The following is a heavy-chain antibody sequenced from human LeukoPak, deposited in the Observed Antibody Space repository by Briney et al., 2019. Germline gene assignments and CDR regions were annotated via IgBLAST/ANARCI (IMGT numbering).Heavy chain of an antibody. J-gene: IGHJ6*02. CDR1: GGTFSSYA. D-gene: IGHD1-1*01. Sequence: SVTVSFKASGGTFSSYAIGWVRQAPGQGLEWMGRIIPLLNLTNCAQQFQGRVTITADKSTSTAYMELRSLRSDDTAVYYCARDLSTGPYYYYGMDVWGQGTTVTVSS. CDR2: IIPLLNLT. CDR3: ARDLSTGPYYYYGMDV. V-gene: IGHV1-69*04.